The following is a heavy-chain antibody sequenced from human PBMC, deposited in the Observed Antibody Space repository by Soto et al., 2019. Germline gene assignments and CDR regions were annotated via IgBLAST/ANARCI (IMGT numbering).Heavy chain of an antibody. CDR3: VRGAADYGDAFDI. CDR2: IYYSGNT. D-gene: IGHD4-17*01. J-gene: IGHJ3*02. V-gene: IGHV4-31*02. Sequence: WTWIRQHPGKGLEYIGYIYYSGNTYYNPSLESRLTISLDTSTNQVSLNLRSVTAADSAIYYCVRGAADYGDAFDIWGQGTMVSVSS.